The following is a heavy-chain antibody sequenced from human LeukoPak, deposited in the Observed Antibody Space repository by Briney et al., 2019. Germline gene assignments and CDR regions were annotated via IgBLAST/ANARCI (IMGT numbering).Heavy chain of an antibody. CDR1: GYTFTSYG. V-gene: IGHV1-18*01. Sequence: ASVKVSCKASGYTFTSYGISWVRQAPGQGLEWMGWISAYNGNTNYAQKLQGRVTMTTDTSTSTAYMEPRSLRSDDTAVYYCARVGVYYDSSGYYDYWGQGTLVTVSS. CDR3: ARVGVYYDSSGYYDY. CDR2: ISAYNGNT. J-gene: IGHJ4*02. D-gene: IGHD3-22*01.